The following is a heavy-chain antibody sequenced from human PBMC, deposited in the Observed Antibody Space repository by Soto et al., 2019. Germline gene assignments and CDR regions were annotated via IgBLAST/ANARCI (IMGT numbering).Heavy chain of an antibody. CDR3: AKDLYYYDSSGYYYAFGC. Sequence: EVQLLESGGGLVQPGGSLRLSCAASGFTFSSYAMSWVRQAPGKGLEWVSAISGSGGSTYYADSVKGRFTISRDNSKNPQYLQMNSLRAEDTAVYYCAKDLYYYDSSGYYYAFGCWGQGTLVTVSS. D-gene: IGHD3-22*01. J-gene: IGHJ4*02. CDR2: ISGSGGST. V-gene: IGHV3-23*01. CDR1: GFTFSSYA.